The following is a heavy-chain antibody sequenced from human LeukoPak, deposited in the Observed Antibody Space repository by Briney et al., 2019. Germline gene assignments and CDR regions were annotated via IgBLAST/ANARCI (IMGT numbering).Heavy chain of an antibody. D-gene: IGHD2-2*01. Sequence: GASVKVSCTASGYTFTSYGISWVRQAPGQGLKWMGWISAYNGNTNYAQKLQGRVTMTTDTSPRTAYVELRSLRSDDTAVYYCARDWPTKHPSPSIGDYWGQGTLVTVSS. V-gene: IGHV1-18*01. CDR2: ISAYNGNT. J-gene: IGHJ4*02. CDR3: ARDWPTKHPSPSIGDY. CDR1: GYTFTSYG.